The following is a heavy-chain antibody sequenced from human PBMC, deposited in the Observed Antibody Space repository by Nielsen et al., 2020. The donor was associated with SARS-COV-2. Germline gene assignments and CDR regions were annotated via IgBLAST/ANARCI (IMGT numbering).Heavy chain of an antibody. CDR2: ISSRSSYI. Sequence: VGPLRSSFASSEFTLISYSMNWVPQAPGKGLDGFSSISSRSSYIYYADSLKGRFNIARDNAKKSLYLQMNSLRADDPAGNYCASNARVWGQGTLVTGSS. CDR1: EFTLISYS. V-gene: IGHV3-21*01. J-gene: IGHJ4*02. CDR3: ASNARV.